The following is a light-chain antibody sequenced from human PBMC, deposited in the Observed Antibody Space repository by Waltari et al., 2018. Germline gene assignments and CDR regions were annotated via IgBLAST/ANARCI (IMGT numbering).Light chain of an antibody. CDR3: QQSYSTPPT. J-gene: IGKJ2*01. CDR2: AAS. V-gene: IGKV1-39*01. Sequence: DIKMTQSPSSLSASVGDRVTNTCRASQSISSYLNRYQQKPGKAPKLLIYAASSLQSGVPSRFSGSGSGTDFTLTISSLQPEDFATYYCQQSYSTPPTFGQGTKLEIK. CDR1: QSISSY.